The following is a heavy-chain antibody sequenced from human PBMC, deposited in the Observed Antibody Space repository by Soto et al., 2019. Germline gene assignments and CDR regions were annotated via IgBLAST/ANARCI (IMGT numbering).Heavy chain of an antibody. Sequence: SLRLSCAASGFTFSSYGMHWVRQAPGKGLEWVAVISYDGSNKYYANSVKGRFTISRDNSKNTLYLQMNSLRAEDTAVYYCAKDGRAENYYYYGMDVWGQGTTVTVSS. J-gene: IGHJ6*02. CDR1: GFTFSSYG. CDR2: ISYDGSNK. CDR3: AKDGRAENYYYYGMDV. V-gene: IGHV3-30*18.